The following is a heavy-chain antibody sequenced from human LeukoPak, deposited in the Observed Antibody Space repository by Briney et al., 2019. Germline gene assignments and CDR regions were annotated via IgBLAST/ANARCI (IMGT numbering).Heavy chain of an antibody. CDR1: GYTFTSYY. CDR3: ARGGITIFGVVGWGWFDP. CDR2: INPSGGST. D-gene: IGHD3-3*01. Sequence: ASVKVSCKASGYTFTSYYMHWVRQAPGQGLEWMGIINPSGGSTSYAQKFQGRVNMTRDMSRSTVYMELSSLRSEDTAVYYCARGGITIFGVVGWGWFDPWGQGTLVTVSS. V-gene: IGHV1-46*01. J-gene: IGHJ5*02.